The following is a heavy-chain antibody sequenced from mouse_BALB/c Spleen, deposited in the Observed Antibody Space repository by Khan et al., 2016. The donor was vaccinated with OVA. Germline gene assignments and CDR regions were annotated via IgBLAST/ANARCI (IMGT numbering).Heavy chain of an antibody. CDR3: VRNRNCYFDY. CDR2: IWRSGST. V-gene: IGHV2-2*02. CDR1: GFSLTSYG. J-gene: IGHJ2*01. Sequence: QVQLKQSGPGLVQPSQSLSITCTVSGFSLTSYGVHWVRQSPGKGLEWLGMIWRSGSTDYNATFISRLSISTDNSKSKVFFKMNSLQANDTAIYYCVRNRNCYFDYWGQGTTLTVSS.